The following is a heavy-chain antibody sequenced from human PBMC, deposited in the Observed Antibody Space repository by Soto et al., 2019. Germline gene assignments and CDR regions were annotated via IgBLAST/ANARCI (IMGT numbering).Heavy chain of an antibody. CDR2: ISVYNGNI. Sequence: QVQLVQSGAEVKKPGASVKVSCKASGYTFSSFYMHWVRQAPGRGLEWMGWISVYNGNIDYAQKFEGRVTMTIDTSTSTAYMELKSLTSDDTAVYYCARTYGSGDYFLPFEYWGQGTPVSVSS. CDR1: GYTFSSFY. V-gene: IGHV1-18*04. CDR3: ARTYGSGDYFLPFEY. J-gene: IGHJ4*02. D-gene: IGHD3-10*01.